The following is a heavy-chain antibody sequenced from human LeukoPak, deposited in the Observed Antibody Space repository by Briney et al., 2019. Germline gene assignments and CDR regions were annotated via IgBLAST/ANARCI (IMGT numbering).Heavy chain of an antibody. CDR2: IKGDGGEK. Sequence: GGSLRLSCAASGFTFSSHGMHWVRQAPGKGLEWVANIKGDGGEKYYVDSVKGRFTISRDNAKNSLFLQMSSLRAEDTALYYCTRDFQGYWGQGTLVTVSS. J-gene: IGHJ4*02. CDR3: TRDFQGY. CDR1: GFTFSSHG. V-gene: IGHV3-7*01.